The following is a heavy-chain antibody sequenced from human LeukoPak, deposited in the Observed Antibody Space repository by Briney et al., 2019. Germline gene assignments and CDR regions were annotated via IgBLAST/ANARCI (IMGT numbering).Heavy chain of an antibody. Sequence: SQTLSLTCAVSGGSISSGGYSWSWIRQPPGKGLEWIGYIYHSGSTNYNPSLKNRVTISVDTSKNQFSLKLSSVTAADTAVYYCARPRSRGWRDAFDIWGQGTMVTVSS. CDR1: GGSISSGGYS. V-gene: IGHV4-30-2*01. D-gene: IGHD6-19*01. CDR2: IYHSGST. CDR3: ARPRSRGWRDAFDI. J-gene: IGHJ3*02.